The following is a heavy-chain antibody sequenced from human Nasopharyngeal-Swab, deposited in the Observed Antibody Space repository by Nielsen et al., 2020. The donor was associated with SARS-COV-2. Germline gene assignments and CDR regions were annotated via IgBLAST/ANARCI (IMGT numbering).Heavy chain of an antibody. CDR3: AKDRGQLWLEDYMDV. Sequence: GGSLRLSCAASGFTFSSYWMSWVRQAPGKGLEWVANIKQDGSEKYYVDSVKGRFTISRDNAKNSLYLQMNSLRAEDTALYYCAKDRGQLWLEDYMDVWGKGTTVTVSS. V-gene: IGHV3-7*03. D-gene: IGHD5-18*01. CDR1: GFTFSSYW. J-gene: IGHJ6*03. CDR2: IKQDGSEK.